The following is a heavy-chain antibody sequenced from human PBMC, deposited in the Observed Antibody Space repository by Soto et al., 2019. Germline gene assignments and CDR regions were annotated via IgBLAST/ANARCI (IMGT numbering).Heavy chain of an antibody. V-gene: IGHV1-69*12. CDR2: IIPIFGTA. D-gene: IGHD6-6*01. CDR1: GGTFSSYA. Sequence: QVQLVQSGAEVKKPGSSVKVSCKASGGTFSSYAISWVRQAPGQGLEWMGGIIPIFGTANYAQKFQGRVTSTADESTRKAYMELSSVRYEDTAVYYCAIGGTRSSGYYYGMDVWGQGTTVTVSS. J-gene: IGHJ6*02. CDR3: AIGGTRSSGYYYGMDV.